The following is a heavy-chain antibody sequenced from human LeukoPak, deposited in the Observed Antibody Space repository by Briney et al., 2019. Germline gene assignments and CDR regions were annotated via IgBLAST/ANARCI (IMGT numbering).Heavy chain of an antibody. CDR3: VKDVGQQQGHFHY. V-gene: IGHV3-9*01. J-gene: IGHJ4*02. CDR1: GFTFDDYA. Sequence: PGGSLRLSCAASGFTFDDYAMHWVRQAPGKGLEWVSGLSWNSGDIGYADSVKGRFTISRDNAKNSLYLQMNSLRAEDTVLYYCVKDVGQQQGHFHYWGQGTLVTVSS. CDR2: LSWNSGDI. D-gene: IGHD6-13*01.